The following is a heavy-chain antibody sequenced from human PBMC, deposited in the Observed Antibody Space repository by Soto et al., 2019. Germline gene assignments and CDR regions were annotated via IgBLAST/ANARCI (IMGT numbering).Heavy chain of an antibody. D-gene: IGHD3-10*01. CDR1: GCTFSSYA. Sequence: SVRVSCKASGCTFSSYAISWVRQAAGQGLEWMGGIIPIFGTANYAQKFQGRVTITADESTSTAYMELSSLRSEDTAVYYCARESRYGSGSYIQNYGMEVWGQGTTGNGSS. V-gene: IGHV1-69*13. J-gene: IGHJ6*02. CDR3: ARESRYGSGSYIQNYGMEV. CDR2: IIPIFGTA.